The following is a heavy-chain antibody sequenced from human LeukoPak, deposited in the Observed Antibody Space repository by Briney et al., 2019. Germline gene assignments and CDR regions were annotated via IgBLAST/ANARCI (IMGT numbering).Heavy chain of an antibody. CDR3: ARESLDCSGGSCYPDYFDY. CDR2: IYHSGST. CDR1: GGSISSGGYS. V-gene: IGHV4-30-2*01. D-gene: IGHD2-15*01. Sequence: SQTLSLTCAVSGGSISSGGYSWSWIRQPPGKGLEWIGYIYHSGSTYYNPSLKSRVTISVDRSKNQFSLRLSSVTAADTAVYYCARESLDCSGGSCYPDYFDYWGQGTLVTVSS. J-gene: IGHJ4*02.